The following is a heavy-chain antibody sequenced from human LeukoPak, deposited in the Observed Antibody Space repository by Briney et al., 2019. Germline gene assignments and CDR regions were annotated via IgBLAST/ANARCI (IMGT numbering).Heavy chain of an antibody. Sequence: SETLSLTCTVSGGSISSHYWSWIRQPPGKGLEWIGYIYYSGSTNYNPSLKSRVTISVDTSKNQFSLKLSSVTAADTAVYYCARGESSGWYYFDYWGQGTLVTVSS. V-gene: IGHV4-59*11. D-gene: IGHD6-19*01. J-gene: IGHJ4*02. CDR1: GGSISSHY. CDR2: IYYSGST. CDR3: ARGESSGWYYFDY.